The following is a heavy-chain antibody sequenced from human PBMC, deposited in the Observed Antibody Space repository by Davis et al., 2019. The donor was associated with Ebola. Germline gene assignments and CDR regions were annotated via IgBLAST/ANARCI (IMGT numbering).Heavy chain of an antibody. CDR1: GYTFAAHY. V-gene: IGHV7-4-1*02. CDR2: INTNTGNP. J-gene: IGHJ4*02. CDR3: ARGRQVGDY. D-gene: IGHD1-26*01. Sequence: AASVTVSCKASGYTFAAHYIHWVRQAPGQGLEWMGWINTNTGNPTYAQGFTGRFVFSLDTSVSTAYLQISSLKAEDTAVYYCARGRQVGDYWGQGTLVTVSS.